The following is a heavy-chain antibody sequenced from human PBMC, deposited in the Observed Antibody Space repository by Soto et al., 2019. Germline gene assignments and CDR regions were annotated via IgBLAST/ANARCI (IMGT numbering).Heavy chain of an antibody. CDR1: GYTFASYA. J-gene: IGHJ5*02. Sequence: ASVTVCCKASGYTFASYARSWVRQAPGQGLEWMGWINTNTGNPTYAQGFTGRFVFSLDTSVSTAYLQICSLKAEDTAVYYCASDRKLQKYDYDFSFNLWGQGTLVTVSS. V-gene: IGHV7-4-1*01. CDR2: INTNTGNP. D-gene: IGHD3-3*01. CDR3: ASDRKLQKYDYDFSFNL.